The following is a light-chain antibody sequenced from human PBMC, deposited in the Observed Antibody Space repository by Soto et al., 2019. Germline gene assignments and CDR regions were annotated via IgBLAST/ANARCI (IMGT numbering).Light chain of an antibody. CDR3: QQYNNWPQWT. J-gene: IGKJ1*01. CDR2: GAS. CDR1: QSVSSN. Sequence: EIVMTQSPATLSVSPGERATLSCRASQSVSSNLAWYRQKPGQAPRLLIYGASTRATGIPARFSGSGSGTEVTLTISSLQSEDFAVYYCQQYNNWPQWTFGQGTKVEIK. V-gene: IGKV3-15*01.